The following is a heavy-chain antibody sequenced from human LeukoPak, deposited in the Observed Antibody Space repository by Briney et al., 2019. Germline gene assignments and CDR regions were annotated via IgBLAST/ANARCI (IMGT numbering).Heavy chain of an antibody. Sequence: SETLSLTCTVSGGSISSYYWSWIRQPPGKGLEWIGGISSSGNTYYNPSLKSRITISIDTSKNHFSLKLSSVTAADTAVYYCARLGAGPTYYDFWSGYSSFYFDYWGQGTLVTVSS. CDR3: ARLGAGPTYYDFWSGYSSFYFDY. D-gene: IGHD3-3*01. CDR1: GGSISSYY. J-gene: IGHJ4*02. CDR2: ISSSGNT. V-gene: IGHV4-59*04.